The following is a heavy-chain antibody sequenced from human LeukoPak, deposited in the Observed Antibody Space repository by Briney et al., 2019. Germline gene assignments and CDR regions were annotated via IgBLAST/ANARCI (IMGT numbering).Heavy chain of an antibody. CDR3: ARGSRSGYEDY. CDR1: GGTFSSYA. V-gene: IGHV1-8*02. J-gene: IGHJ4*02. D-gene: IGHD5-12*01. CDR2: MNPNSGNT. Sequence: ASVKVSCTASGGTFSSYAISWVRQAPGQGLEWMGWMNPNSGNTGYAQKFQGRVTMTRNTSISTAYMELSSLRSEDTAVYYCARGSRSGYEDYWGQGTLVTVSS.